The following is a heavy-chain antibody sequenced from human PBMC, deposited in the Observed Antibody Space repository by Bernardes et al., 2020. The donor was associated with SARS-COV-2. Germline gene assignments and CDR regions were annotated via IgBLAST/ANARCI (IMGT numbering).Heavy chain of an antibody. CDR3: VRTLASDYGSAIGYYYYYPMDV. CDR2: IISDGSSA. D-gene: IGHD1-26*01. Sequence: GGSLRLSCVASGFTFSNYWMYWVRQAPGKGLVWVSRIISDGSSAVYADSVKGRFTISRDNAENTLYLQMTSLSADDTAVYYCVRTLASDYGSAIGYYYYYPMDVWGQGTTVTVSS. J-gene: IGHJ6*02. V-gene: IGHV3-74*01. CDR1: GFTFSNYW.